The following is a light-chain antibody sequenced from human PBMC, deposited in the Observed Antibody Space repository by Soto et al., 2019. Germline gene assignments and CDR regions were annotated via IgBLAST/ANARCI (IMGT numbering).Light chain of an antibody. Sequence: QSVLTQPPSASGSPGQSVAISCTGTSSDVGGYNYISWYQHHPGKAPKLMIYEVSQRPSGVPDRFSGSKSGNTASLTVSGLQAEDEADYYCTSYAGSNNRGVFGSGTTVTVL. CDR2: EVS. CDR3: TSYAGSNNRGV. V-gene: IGLV2-8*01. CDR1: SSDVGGYNY. J-gene: IGLJ1*01.